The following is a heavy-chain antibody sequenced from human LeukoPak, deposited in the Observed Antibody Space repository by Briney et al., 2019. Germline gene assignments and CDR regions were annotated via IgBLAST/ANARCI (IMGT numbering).Heavy chain of an antibody. J-gene: IGHJ5*02. CDR2: IYATGTT. V-gene: IGHV4-4*07. Sequence: SETLSLTCSVSDTSINTYYWSWIRQPAGKGLEWIGHIYATGTTNYNPSLKSRVTISVDTSKNQFSLKLSSVTAADTAVYYCARLGYCSGGSCQAWFDPWGQGTLVTVSS. D-gene: IGHD2-15*01. CDR1: DTSINTYY. CDR3: ARLGYCSGGSCQAWFDP.